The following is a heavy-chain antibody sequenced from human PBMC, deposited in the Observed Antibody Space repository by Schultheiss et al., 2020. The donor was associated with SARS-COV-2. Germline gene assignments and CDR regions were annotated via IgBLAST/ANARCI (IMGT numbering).Heavy chain of an antibody. V-gene: IGHV3-7*01. CDR2: IKQDGSEK. J-gene: IGHJ3*02. D-gene: IGHD2-2*01. Sequence: GGSLRLSCAASGFTVSSNYMSWVRQAPGKGLEWVANIKQDGSEKYYVDSVKGRFTISRDNAKNSLYLQMNSLRAEDTAVYYCAREIIVVGSDAFDIWGQGTMVTVSS. CDR1: GFTVSSNY. CDR3: AREIIVVGSDAFDI.